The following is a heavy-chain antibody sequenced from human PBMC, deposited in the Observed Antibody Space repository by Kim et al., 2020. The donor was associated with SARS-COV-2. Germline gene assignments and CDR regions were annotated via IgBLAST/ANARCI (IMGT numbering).Heavy chain of an antibody. CDR3: ARTRSMDF. V-gene: IGHV7-4-1*02. J-gene: IGHJ6*02. CDR2: INNNTGNP. CDR1: GYAFTSYG. Sequence: ASVKVSCKASGYAFTSYGMSWVRQAPGQGLEWMAWINNNTGNPTYAQGFTGRFVFSLDTSVSTAYLQISSLKAEDTAVYYCARTRSMDFWGQGTTVTVSS.